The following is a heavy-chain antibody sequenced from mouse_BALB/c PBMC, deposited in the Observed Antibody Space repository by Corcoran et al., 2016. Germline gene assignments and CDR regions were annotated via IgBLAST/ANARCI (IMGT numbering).Heavy chain of an antibody. D-gene: IGHD2-10*02. CDR1: GYTFTDYS. Sequence: EVQLQQSGPELVKTGASVKISCKTSGYTFTDYSMHWVKQSHGKSLEWIGGISPNNGGTSYNQKFKGKATLTVDNFSSTAYMELRSLTSEDSAVYFCARGREYGNPFSYWGQGTLVTVSA. CDR3: ARGREYGNPFSY. V-gene: IGHV1-26*01. CDR2: ISPNNGGT. J-gene: IGHJ3*01.